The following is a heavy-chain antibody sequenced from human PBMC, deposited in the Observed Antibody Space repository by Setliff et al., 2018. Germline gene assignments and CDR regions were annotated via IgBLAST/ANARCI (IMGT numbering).Heavy chain of an antibody. CDR2: ISWDGGST. Sequence: PGGSLRLSCAASGFTFDDYAMHWVRQAPGEGLEWVSLISWDGGSTYYADSVKGRFTISRDNSKNSLYLQMNSLRAEDTALYYCAKDRGREQWLAPYYYYYGMDVWGQGTTVTVSS. D-gene: IGHD6-19*01. V-gene: IGHV3-43D*03. J-gene: IGHJ6*02. CDR3: AKDRGREQWLAPYYYYYGMDV. CDR1: GFTFDDYA.